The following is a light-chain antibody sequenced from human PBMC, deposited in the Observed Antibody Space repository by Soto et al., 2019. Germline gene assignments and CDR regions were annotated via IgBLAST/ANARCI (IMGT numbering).Light chain of an antibody. CDR3: SSYTTRSTVV. CDR1: SSDVGGYNY. CDR2: DVY. V-gene: IGLV2-14*01. J-gene: IGLJ2*01. Sequence: QSALTQPASVSGSPGQSITISCTGTSSDVGGYNYVSWFQQHPGKAPNLMIYDVYRRPSGVSYRFSGSKSGNTASLTNSGLQAEDEADYYCSSYTTRSTVVFGGGTKLTVL.